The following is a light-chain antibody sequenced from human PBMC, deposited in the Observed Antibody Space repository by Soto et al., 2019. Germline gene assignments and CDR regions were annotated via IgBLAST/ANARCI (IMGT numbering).Light chain of an antibody. CDR1: QSVSRTY. V-gene: IGKV3-20*01. J-gene: IGKJ1*01. CDR2: CAS. Sequence: EIVLTQSPDTLSLSPGERATLSCRASQSVSRTYLAWYQLKPGQAPRLLIYCASSRSTGIPDRFSGSGSGTDFTLTISRLEPEDCAVYYCQQYGSSRTFGQGTKVEIK. CDR3: QQYGSSRT.